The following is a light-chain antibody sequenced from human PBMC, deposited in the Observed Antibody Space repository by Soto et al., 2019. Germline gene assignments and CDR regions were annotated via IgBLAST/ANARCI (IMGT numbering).Light chain of an antibody. Sequence: DIQMTQSPSTLSASVGDRVTITCRASQSITSWLAWYQQKPGKAPKLLIYDASSLESGVPSRFSGSGSGTEFPLTISSLQPDDFATYHCQQFNSLWTFGQGTKVEIK. CDR3: QQFNSLWT. CDR1: QSITSW. CDR2: DAS. J-gene: IGKJ1*01. V-gene: IGKV1-5*01.